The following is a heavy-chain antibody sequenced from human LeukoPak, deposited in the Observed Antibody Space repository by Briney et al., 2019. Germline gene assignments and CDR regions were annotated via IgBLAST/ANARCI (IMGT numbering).Heavy chain of an antibody. V-gene: IGHV4-4*07. Sequence: SETLSLTCTVSGGSISSYYWSWIRQPAGKGLEWIGRIYTSGSTNYNPSLKSRVTMSVDTSKNQFSLKLSSVTAADTAVYYCARCYRDYDILTGYYHDAFDIWGQGTMVTVSS. D-gene: IGHD3-9*01. CDR3: ARCYRDYDILTGYYHDAFDI. J-gene: IGHJ3*02. CDR1: GGSISSYY. CDR2: IYTSGST.